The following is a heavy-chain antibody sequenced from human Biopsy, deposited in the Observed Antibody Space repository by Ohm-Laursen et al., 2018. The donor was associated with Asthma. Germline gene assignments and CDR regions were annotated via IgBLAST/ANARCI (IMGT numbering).Heavy chain of an antibody. CDR2: IYYSGST. CDR1: GGSINIGDYY. CDR3: ARTTYGHDGFDP. V-gene: IGHV4-31*03. J-gene: IGHJ5*02. Sequence: PSDTLSLTCPVSGGSINIGDYYWSWIRQHPVKGLEWIGHIYYSGSTYYNPSLKSRVSISLDTSKNQLSLSLTSVTAADTAVYYCARTTYGHDGFDPWGQGTLVTVSS. D-gene: IGHD4-17*01.